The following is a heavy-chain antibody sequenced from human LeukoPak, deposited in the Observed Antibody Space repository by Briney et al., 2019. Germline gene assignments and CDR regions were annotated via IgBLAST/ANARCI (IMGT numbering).Heavy chain of an antibody. CDR2: ISGSGSSI. Sequence: GGSLRLSCAASGFTFSSYSMNWVRQAPGKGLEWVSYISGSGSSIYYADSVKGRFTISRDNAKNSLYLQMNSLRAEDTAVYYCARDVGWGLDYWGQGTLVTVSS. CDR3: ARDVGWGLDY. CDR1: GFTFSSYS. J-gene: IGHJ4*02. D-gene: IGHD1-26*01. V-gene: IGHV3-48*04.